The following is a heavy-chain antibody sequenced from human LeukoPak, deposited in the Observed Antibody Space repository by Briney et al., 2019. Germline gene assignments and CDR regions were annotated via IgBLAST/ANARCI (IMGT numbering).Heavy chain of an antibody. CDR1: GLSFTSFA. D-gene: IGHD3-16*01. V-gene: IGHV3-23*01. CDR2: LRGDGET. J-gene: IGHJ4*02. CDR3: ARASWVSSADAVR. Sequence: GGSLRLSCAASGLSFTSFAMSWVRQAPARGPEWVSSLRGDGETFYADSVRGRFTLSRDDFRNTVYLQLNNLRVEDTAIYYCARASWVSSADAVRWGQGTQVTVSS.